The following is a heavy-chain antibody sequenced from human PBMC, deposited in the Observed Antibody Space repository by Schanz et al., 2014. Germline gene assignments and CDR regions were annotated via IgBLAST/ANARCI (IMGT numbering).Heavy chain of an antibody. J-gene: IGHJ3*02. CDR3: ARDLPYCDGGKCYSDGFDI. Sequence: QVQLVQSGAEVKKPGASVRVSCKASGYTFTTYAMSWVRQAPGQGLEWVGWINTANGNAKYSANFQARVTITRDTSATTAYMELTNLRSEDTAVYYCARDLPYCDGGKCYSDGFDIWGQGTLXTISS. CDR1: GYTFTTYA. V-gene: IGHV1-3*04. CDR2: INTANGNA. D-gene: IGHD2-21*01.